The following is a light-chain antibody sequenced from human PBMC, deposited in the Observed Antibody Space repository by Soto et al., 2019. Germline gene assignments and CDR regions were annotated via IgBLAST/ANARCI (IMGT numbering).Light chain of an antibody. Sequence: DIQMTQSPSSLSASVGDRVTITCRASQGIRNFLAWYQQKPGKVPKLLISAASPLESGVPSRFSGSGSGTDFTLTITSLQPEDVATYYCQKYSSVITFGQGTRLEIK. CDR1: QGIRNF. CDR2: AAS. CDR3: QKYSSVIT. J-gene: IGKJ5*01. V-gene: IGKV1-27*01.